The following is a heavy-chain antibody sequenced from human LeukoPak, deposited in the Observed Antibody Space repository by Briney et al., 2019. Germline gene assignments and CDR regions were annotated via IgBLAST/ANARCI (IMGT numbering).Heavy chain of an antibody. J-gene: IGHJ4*02. D-gene: IGHD3-3*01. Sequence: ASVKVSCKASGGTFSSYAISWVRQAPGQGLEWMGWISAYNGNTNYAQKLQGRVTMTTDTSTSTAYMELRSLRSDDTAVYYCARGDSVYDFWSGLKGGYYFDYWGQGTLVTVSS. CDR1: GGTFSSYA. CDR2: ISAYNGNT. V-gene: IGHV1-18*01. CDR3: ARGDSVYDFWSGLKGGYYFDY.